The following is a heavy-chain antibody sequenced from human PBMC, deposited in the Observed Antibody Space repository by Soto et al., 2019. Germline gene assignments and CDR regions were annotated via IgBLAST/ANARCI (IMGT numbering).Heavy chain of an antibody. D-gene: IGHD6-6*01. J-gene: IGHJ3*02. CDR1: GYTFTSYA. CDR3: ARDKISIAAHDAFDI. Sequence: ASVKVSCKASGYTFTSYAMNWVRQAPGQGLEWMGWINTNTGNPTYAQGFTGRFVFSLDTSVSPAYLQISSLKAEDTAEYYCARDKISIAAHDAFDIWGQGTMVTASS. CDR2: INTNTGNP. V-gene: IGHV7-4-1*02.